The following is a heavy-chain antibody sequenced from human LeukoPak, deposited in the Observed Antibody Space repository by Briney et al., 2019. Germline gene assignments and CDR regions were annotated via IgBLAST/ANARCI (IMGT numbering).Heavy chain of an antibody. Sequence: ASVKVSCKASGYTFTSHGISWMRQAPGQGLEWMGWISACNGNNNNAQKLQGRATLATATSNSIAYKELRGLGSDTTIEYYCARDRGVSAAGTDYWGQGTLVSVSS. CDR3: ARDRGVSAAGTDY. J-gene: IGHJ4*02. V-gene: IGHV1-18*01. D-gene: IGHD6-13*01. CDR2: ISACNGNN. CDR1: GYTFTSHG.